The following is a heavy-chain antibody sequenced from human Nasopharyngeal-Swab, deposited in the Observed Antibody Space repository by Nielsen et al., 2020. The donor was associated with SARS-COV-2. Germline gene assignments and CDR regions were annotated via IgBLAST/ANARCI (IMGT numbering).Heavy chain of an antibody. CDR1: RFTVSDFY. CDR3: TRSVADNDAFDL. CDR2: IYVGGAT. J-gene: IGHJ3*01. V-gene: IGHV3-66*01. Sequence: GGSLRLSCAASRFTVSDFYMSWVRQAPGKGLEWVSIIYVGGATYYADSVKDRFIISRDDSRNTVSLQLNSLTAEDTAVYYCTRSVADNDAFDLWGPGTAVTVSS.